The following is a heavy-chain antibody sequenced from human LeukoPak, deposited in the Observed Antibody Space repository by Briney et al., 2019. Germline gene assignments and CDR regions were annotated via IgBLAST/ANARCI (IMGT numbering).Heavy chain of an antibody. CDR3: ARLNKPGWFDP. D-gene: IGHD1-14*01. CDR1: GFSFSSYSMN. CDR2: IYYSGST. J-gene: IGHJ5*02. V-gene: IGHV4-39*01. Sequence: PGGSLRLSCAASGFSFSSYSMNWVRQAPGKGLEWIGNIYYSGSTYYNPSLKSRLTISVDTSKNQFSLKLTSVTAADTAVYYCARLNKPGWFDPWGQGTLVTVSS.